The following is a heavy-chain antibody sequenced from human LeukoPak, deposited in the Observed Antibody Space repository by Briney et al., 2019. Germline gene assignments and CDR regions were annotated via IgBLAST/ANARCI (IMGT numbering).Heavy chain of an antibody. V-gene: IGHV3-23*01. CDR3: AKESYYGSGVHDY. CDR1: GFTFSNYA. Sequence: GGSLRLSCAASGFTFSNYAMTWVRQAPGKGLEWVSTMSDSGGRTYYADSVKGRFTISRDNSKNTLYLQMNSLRAEDTAVYYCAKESYYGSGVHDYWGQGTLVTVSS. CDR2: MSDSGGRT. D-gene: IGHD3-10*01. J-gene: IGHJ4*02.